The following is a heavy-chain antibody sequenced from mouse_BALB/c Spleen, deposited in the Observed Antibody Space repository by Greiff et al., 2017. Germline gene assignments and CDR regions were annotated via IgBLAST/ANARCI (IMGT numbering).Heavy chain of an antibody. CDR1: GFTFNTYA. V-gene: IGHV10-1*02. Sequence: EVKLVESGGGLVQPKGSLKLSCAASGFTFNTYAMNWVRQAPGKGLEWVARIRSKSNNYATYYADSVKDRFTISRDDSQSMLYLQMNNLKTEDTAMYYCVRHNYYGGNYYAMDYWGQGTSVTVSS. CDR2: IRSKSNNYAT. CDR3: VRHNYYGGNYYAMDY. D-gene: IGHD1-1*01. J-gene: IGHJ4*01.